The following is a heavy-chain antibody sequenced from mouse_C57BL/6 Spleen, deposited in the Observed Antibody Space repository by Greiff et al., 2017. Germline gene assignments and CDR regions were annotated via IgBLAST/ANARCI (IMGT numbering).Heavy chain of an antibody. CDR2: IDPGSGST. Sequence: QVQLQQPGAELVKPGASVKLSCKASGYTFTSYWINWVKQRPGQGLEWIGDIDPGSGSTNYNEKFKSKATLTVDTSSNTAYMQLSSLTSEDSAVYDGEKYRRLWSYAMDYWGQGTSVTVSS. CDR1: GYTFTSYW. J-gene: IGHJ4*01. CDR3: EKYRRLWSYAMDY. D-gene: IGHD1-1*02. V-gene: IGHV1-55*01.